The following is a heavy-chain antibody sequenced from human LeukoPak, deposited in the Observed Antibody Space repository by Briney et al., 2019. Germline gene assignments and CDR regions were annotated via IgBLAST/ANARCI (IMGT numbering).Heavy chain of an antibody. V-gene: IGHV3-20*04. CDR2: INWNGGST. CDR3: ARDPNYYGSGSSIDY. D-gene: IGHD3-10*01. CDR1: GFTFDDYG. Sequence: GGSLRLSCAAPGFTFDDYGITWFRQAPGKGLEWVSVINWNGGSTGYADSVKGRFTISRDNAKNSLYLQMNSLRAEDTALYYCARDPNYYGSGSSIDYWGQGTLVTVSS. J-gene: IGHJ4*02.